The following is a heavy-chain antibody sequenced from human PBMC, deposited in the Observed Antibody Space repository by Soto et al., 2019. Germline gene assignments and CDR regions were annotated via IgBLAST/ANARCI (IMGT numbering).Heavy chain of an antibody. J-gene: IGHJ6*02. CDR3: ARALIQLWPHYYYGMDV. D-gene: IGHD5-18*01. CDR2: IYYRGTT. V-gene: IGHV4-30-4*01. CDR1: GGSISSGDYY. Sequence: KPSETLSLTCTVSGGSISSGDYYWSWIRQPPGKGLEWIGYIYYRGTTYYNPSLKSRVTISVDTSKNQFSLKLSSVTAADTAMYYCARALIQLWPHYYYGMDVWGQGTTVTVSS.